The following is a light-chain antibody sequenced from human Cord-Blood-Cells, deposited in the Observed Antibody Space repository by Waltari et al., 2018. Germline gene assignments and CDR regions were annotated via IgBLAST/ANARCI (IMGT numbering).Light chain of an antibody. Sequence: EIVLTQSPATLSLSPGERATLSCRASQSVSSYLAWYQQKPGQAPRLLIYDASNRATSVPAKFSGSGSGTDFTLTIRGLEPEDFAVYYCQQRSNWPTFGQGTKLEIK. V-gene: IGKV3-11*01. CDR3: QQRSNWPT. J-gene: IGKJ2*01. CDR1: QSVSSY. CDR2: DAS.